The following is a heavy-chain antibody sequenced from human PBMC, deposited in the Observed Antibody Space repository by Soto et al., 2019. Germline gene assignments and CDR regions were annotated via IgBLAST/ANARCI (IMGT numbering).Heavy chain of an antibody. CDR1: GFTFSSYG. J-gene: IGHJ4*02. V-gene: IGHV3-30*18. D-gene: IGHD2-2*02. Sequence: GGSLRLSCAASGFTFSSYGMHWVRQAPGKGLEWVAVISYDGSNKYYADSVKGRFTISRDNSKNTLYLQMNSLRAEDTAVYYCAKGSSSSTSCYSDYWGQGTLVTVSS. CDR2: ISYDGSNK. CDR3: AKGSSSSTSCYSDY.